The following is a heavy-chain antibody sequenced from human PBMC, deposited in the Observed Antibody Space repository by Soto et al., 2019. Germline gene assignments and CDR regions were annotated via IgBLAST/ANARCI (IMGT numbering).Heavy chain of an antibody. Sequence: QVQLVESGGGLVKPGESLRLSCAASGFTFSDYYMSWIRQAPGKGLEWLSYISTSGRTIYYADSVKGRFTISRDDAKNSLYLQMNSLRAEDTAVYCCARDYFYGSGSYSSYYFDNWGQGTLVTVSS. V-gene: IGHV3-11*01. J-gene: IGHJ4*02. D-gene: IGHD3-10*01. CDR2: ISTSGRTI. CDR3: ARDYFYGSGSYSSYYFDN. CDR1: GFTFSDYY.